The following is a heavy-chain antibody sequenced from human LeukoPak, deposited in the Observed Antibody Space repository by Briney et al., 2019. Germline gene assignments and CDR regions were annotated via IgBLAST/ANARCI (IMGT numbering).Heavy chain of an antibody. D-gene: IGHD4-17*01. J-gene: IGHJ4*02. Sequence: GASVKVSCKASGYTFTAYYIHWVRQAPGQGLEWMGWINPESGYTKSAQKFQGRVTMTRDTSISTAYMELSRLSSDDTAVYSCARDNGDYTTHFDYWGQGTLVTVSS. CDR1: GYTFTAYY. CDR2: INPESGYT. CDR3: ARDNGDYTTHFDY. V-gene: IGHV1-2*02.